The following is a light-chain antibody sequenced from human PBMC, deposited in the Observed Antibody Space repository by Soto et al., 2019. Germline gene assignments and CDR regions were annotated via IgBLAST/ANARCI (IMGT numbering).Light chain of an antibody. CDR3: RSYTSSSTLDV. CDR1: SSDVGGYNY. J-gene: IGLJ1*01. V-gene: IGLV2-14*01. Sequence: QSALTQPASVSGSPGQSITISCTGTSSDVGGYNYVSWYQQHPGKAPKLMIYEVSNRPSGVSNRFSGSKSGNTASLTISGLPDEDEADYYCRSYTSSSTLDVFGTGTKLTVL. CDR2: EVS.